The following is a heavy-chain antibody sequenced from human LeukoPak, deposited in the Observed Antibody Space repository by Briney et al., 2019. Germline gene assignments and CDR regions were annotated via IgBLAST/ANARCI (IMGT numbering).Heavy chain of an antibody. J-gene: IGHJ5*02. CDR2: IYYTGST. D-gene: IGHD3-10*01. Sequence: KPSETLSLTCTVSGGSVSGYYWTWIRQPPGKGLEWIGNIYYTGSTNYNPSLKSRVTMSVDTSKNQFSLSLTSVTAADTAVYYCARARVAPAIINPWGQGTLVTVSS. V-gene: IGHV4-59*02. CDR3: ARARVAPAIINP. CDR1: GGSVSGYY.